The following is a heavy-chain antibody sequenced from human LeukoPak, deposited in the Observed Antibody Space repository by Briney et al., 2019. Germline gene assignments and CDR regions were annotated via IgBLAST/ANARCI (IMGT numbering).Heavy chain of an antibody. V-gene: IGHV3-48*04. CDR1: GFTFSSYS. CDR2: ISSSSSTI. D-gene: IGHD4-17*01. CDR3: ARVYGDYVGVAFDI. Sequence: GGSLRLSCAASGFTFSSYSMNWVRQAPGKGLEWVSSISSSSSTIYYADSVKGRFTISRDNAKNSLYLQMNSLRAEDTAVYYCARVYGDYVGVAFDIWGQGTMVTVSS. J-gene: IGHJ3*02.